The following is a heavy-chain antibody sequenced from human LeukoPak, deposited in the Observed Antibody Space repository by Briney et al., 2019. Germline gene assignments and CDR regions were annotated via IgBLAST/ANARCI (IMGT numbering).Heavy chain of an antibody. CDR1: GFTFSNAW. D-gene: IGHD1-7*01. V-gene: IGHV3-15*01. CDR3: TTDGRGRGKLELRGYFDY. Sequence: PGGSLRLSCAASGFTFSNAWMSWVRQAPGKGLEWVGRIISKTDGGTTDYAAPVKGRFTISRDDSKNTLYLQMNSLKTEDTAVYYCTTDGRGRGKLELRGYFDYWGQGTLVTVSS. CDR2: IISKTDGGTT. J-gene: IGHJ4*02.